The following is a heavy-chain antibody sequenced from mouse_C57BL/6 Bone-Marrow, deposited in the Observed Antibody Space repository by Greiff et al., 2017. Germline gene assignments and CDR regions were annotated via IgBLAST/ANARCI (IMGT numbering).Heavy chain of an antibody. V-gene: IGHV1-81*01. D-gene: IGHD1-1*01. CDR1: GYTFTSYG. J-gene: IGHJ1*03. Sequence: VKLMESGAELARPGASVKLSCKASGYTFTSYGISWVKQRTGQGLEWIGEIYPRSGNTYYNEKFKGKATLTADKSSSTAYMELRSLTSEDSAVYFCARNDYGSSPWYFDVWGTGTTVTVSS. CDR2: IYPRSGNT. CDR3: ARNDYGSSPWYFDV.